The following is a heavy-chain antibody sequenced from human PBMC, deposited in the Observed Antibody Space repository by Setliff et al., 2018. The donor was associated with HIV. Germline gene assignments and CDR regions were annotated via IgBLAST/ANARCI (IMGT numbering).Heavy chain of an antibody. CDR2: NYPGDSDT. D-gene: IGHD3-16*02. CDR1: GYCFTNYW. J-gene: IGHJ4*02. V-gene: IGHV5-51*01. CDR3: ARHPNPYSPTWSFFDF. Sequence: GGSMKISWKVSGYCFTNYWIGWVRQMPGKGLECMGINYPGDSDTRYSPSFQGQVTISADKSINTAYLQWSGLKASDTAMYYCARHPNPYSPTWSFFDFWGQGTLVTVSS.